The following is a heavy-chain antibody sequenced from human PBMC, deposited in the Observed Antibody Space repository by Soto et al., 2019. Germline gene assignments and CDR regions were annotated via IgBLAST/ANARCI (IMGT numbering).Heavy chain of an antibody. CDR3: TTRTYYYDSSGYLHYGMDV. Sequence: GGSLRLSCAASGFTFSNAWMNWVRQAPGKGLEWVGRIKSKTDGGTTDYAAPVKGRFTISRDDSKNTLYLQMNSLKTEDTAVYYCTTRTYYYDSSGYLHYGMDVWGQGTTVTVSS. D-gene: IGHD3-22*01. CDR2: IKSKTDGGTT. V-gene: IGHV3-15*07. J-gene: IGHJ6*02. CDR1: GFTFSNAW.